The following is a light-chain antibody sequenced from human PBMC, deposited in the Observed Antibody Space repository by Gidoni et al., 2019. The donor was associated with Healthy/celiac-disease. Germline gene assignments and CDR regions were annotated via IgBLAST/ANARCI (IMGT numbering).Light chain of an antibody. V-gene: IGKV1-39*01. J-gene: IGKJ4*01. CDR2: AAS. CDR1: QSISNY. Sequence: DIQMTQSPSSLSASVGDRVTITCRASQSISNYLHWYQQKPGKAPKLLIYAASSLQSGVPSSFCGSGSGTDFTLTISSLQPEDFATYYCQQSYSAPLTCGGGTKVEIK. CDR3: QQSYSAPLT.